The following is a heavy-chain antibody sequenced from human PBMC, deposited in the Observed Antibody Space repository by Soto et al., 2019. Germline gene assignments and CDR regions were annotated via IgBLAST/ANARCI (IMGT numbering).Heavy chain of an antibody. CDR3: AHRGDDYDYVWGSYRHYWYFDL. V-gene: IGHV2-5*01. Sequence: QITLKESGPTLVKPTQTLTLTCTFSGFSLSTSGVGVGWIRQPPGKALEWLALIYWNDDKRYSPSLKSRLTITKATSKNQVVLTMTNRDPGDTATYYCAHRGDDYDYVWGSYRHYWYFDLWGRGTLVTVSS. CDR2: IYWNDDK. CDR1: GFSLSTSGVG. D-gene: IGHD3-16*02. J-gene: IGHJ2*01.